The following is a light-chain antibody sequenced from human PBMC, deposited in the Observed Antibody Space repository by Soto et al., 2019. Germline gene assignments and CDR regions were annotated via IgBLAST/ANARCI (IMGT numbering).Light chain of an antibody. CDR1: QSVSSS. CDR2: GAS. CDR3: LHYNHSWT. Sequence: DMVIPQAPATLSVSPGDRATLSCRASQSVSSSLAWYQQKPGRSPRLIIYGASTRAIGIPARFSGSGSGTEFTLNISGLQSEDLARYSCLHYNHSWTFGHGTKVDIK. J-gene: IGKJ1*01. V-gene: IGKV3-15*01.